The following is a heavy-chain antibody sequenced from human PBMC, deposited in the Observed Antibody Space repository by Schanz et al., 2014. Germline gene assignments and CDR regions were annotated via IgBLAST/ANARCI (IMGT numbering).Heavy chain of an antibody. Sequence: EVQLVQSGGGLVQPGGSLRLSCAASGFTFSSHWMHWVRQDPGKGLVWVARINSVGSNTDYADSVTGRFSISRDNAKNSLYLEMNSLRVEDTGVYYCAKSDAVDIWGQGTLVTVSS. V-gene: IGHV3-74*01. CDR3: AKSDAVDI. CDR1: GFTFSSHW. J-gene: IGHJ3*02. CDR2: INSVGSNT.